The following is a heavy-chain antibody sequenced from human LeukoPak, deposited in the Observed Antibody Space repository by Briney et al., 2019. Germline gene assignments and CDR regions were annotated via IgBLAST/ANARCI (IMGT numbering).Heavy chain of an antibody. CDR2: IKQDGSEK. D-gene: IGHD3-10*01. J-gene: IGHJ3*02. CDR3: ARDGYYGSGPMRAFDI. CDR1: GFTFSSYW. V-gene: IGHV3-7*03. Sequence: GGSLRLSCAASGFTFSSYWMSWVRQAPGKGLEWVADIKQDGSEKYYVDSVKGRFTISRDNAKNSLYLQMNSLRAEDTAVYYCARDGYYGSGPMRAFDIWGQGTMVTVSS.